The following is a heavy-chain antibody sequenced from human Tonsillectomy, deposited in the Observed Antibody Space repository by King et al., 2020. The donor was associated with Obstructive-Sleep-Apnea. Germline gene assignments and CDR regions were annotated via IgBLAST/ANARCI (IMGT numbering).Heavy chain of an antibody. D-gene: IGHD4-11*01. J-gene: IGHJ4*02. CDR2: IYYSGST. CDR1: RGSISSYY. CDR3: ARLYSNYEFDY. V-gene: IGHV4-59*08. Sequence: VQLQESGPGLVKPSETLSLTCTVSRGSISSYYWSWIRQPPGKGLEWIGYIYYSGSTNYNPSLRSRVTMSLDTSKNQFSLKLSSVTAADTAVYYCARLYSNYEFDYWGQGTLVTVSS.